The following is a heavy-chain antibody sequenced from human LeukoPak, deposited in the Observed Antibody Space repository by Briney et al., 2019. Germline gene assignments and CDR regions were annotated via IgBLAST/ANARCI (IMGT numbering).Heavy chain of an antibody. J-gene: IGHJ4*02. CDR3: ARGDYDILTGYPTPFDY. D-gene: IGHD3-9*01. CDR1: GFTFSSYS. Sequence: PGGSLRLSCAAPGFTFSSYSMNWVRQAPGKGLEWVSSISSSSSYIYYADSVKGRFTISRDNAKNSLYLQMNSLRAEDTAVYYCARGDYDILTGYPTPFDYWGQGTLVTVSS. V-gene: IGHV3-21*01. CDR2: ISSSSSYI.